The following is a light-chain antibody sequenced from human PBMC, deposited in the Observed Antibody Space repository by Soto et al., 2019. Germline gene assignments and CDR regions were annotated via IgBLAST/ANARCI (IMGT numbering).Light chain of an antibody. J-gene: IGKJ1*01. Sequence: EIVMTQSPATQSVSPGERATLSCRASQSVSRNLAWYQQKPGQAPRLLIYGASTRATGIPARFSGSGSGTEFTLTISSLQSEDFAVYYCQQYDKWPRTFGQGTKVEIK. CDR2: GAS. CDR1: QSVSRN. V-gene: IGKV3-15*01. CDR3: QQYDKWPRT.